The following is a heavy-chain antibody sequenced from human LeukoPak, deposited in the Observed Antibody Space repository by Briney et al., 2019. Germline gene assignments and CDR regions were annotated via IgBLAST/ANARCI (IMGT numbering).Heavy chain of an antibody. CDR2: ISNDGSNK. J-gene: IGHJ3*02. D-gene: IGHD5-18*01. CDR3: AKKKQLGTGDAFDI. Sequence: GGSLRLSCAASGFTFSGHAMHWVRQAPGKGLEWVAVISNDGSNKYYADSVKGRFTISRDNSKNTLYLQMDSLRAEDTAVYYCAKKKQLGTGDAFDIWGQGTMVTVSS. V-gene: IGHV3-30*04. CDR1: GFTFSGHA.